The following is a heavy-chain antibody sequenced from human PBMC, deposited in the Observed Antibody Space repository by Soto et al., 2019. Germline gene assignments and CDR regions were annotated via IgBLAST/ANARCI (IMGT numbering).Heavy chain of an antibody. CDR1: GFTFSNYA. Sequence: EVQLLESGGGLVQPGGSLRLSCAASGFTFSNYAMSWLRQPPGKGLEWVAAISGSGDRTYYADSVKGRFTISRDNSKNTLYMQRNSLRAEDSAVYYCVQERSGHSYADSWGQGTLVTVSS. V-gene: IGHV3-23*01. CDR2: ISGSGDRT. D-gene: IGHD5-18*01. CDR3: VQERSGHSYADS. J-gene: IGHJ4*02.